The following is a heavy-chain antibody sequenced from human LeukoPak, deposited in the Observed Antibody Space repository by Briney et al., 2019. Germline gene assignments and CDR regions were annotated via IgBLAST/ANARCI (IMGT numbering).Heavy chain of an antibody. V-gene: IGHV4-34*01. Sequence: TSETLSLTCAVYGGSFSGYYWSWIRQPPGKGLEWIGEINHSGSTNYNPSLKSRVTISVDTSKNQFSLKLSSVTAADTAVYYCARAGYYDSSGYYPLWGQGTLVTVSS. J-gene: IGHJ4*02. D-gene: IGHD3-22*01. CDR1: GGSFSGYY. CDR2: INHSGST. CDR3: ARAGYYDSSGYYPL.